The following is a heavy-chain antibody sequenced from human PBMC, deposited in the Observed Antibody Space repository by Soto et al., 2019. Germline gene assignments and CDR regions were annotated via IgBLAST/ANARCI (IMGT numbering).Heavy chain of an antibody. CDR2: IDPSDSYS. J-gene: IGHJ3*02. Sequence: GESLKISCEASGYMFPICHIRWVRQMPGKGLEWMGRIDPSDSYSNYSPSFQGHVTISADKSISTAYLHWSSLKASDTAMYYCARHRYYDSSGYDAFDIWGQGTMVTVSS. CDR3: ARHRYYDSSGYDAFDI. V-gene: IGHV5-10-1*01. D-gene: IGHD3-22*01. CDR1: GYMFPICH.